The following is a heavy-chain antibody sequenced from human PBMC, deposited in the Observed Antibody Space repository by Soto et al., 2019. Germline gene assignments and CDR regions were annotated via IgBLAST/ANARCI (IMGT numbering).Heavy chain of an antibody. CDR2: IDPSDSYT. D-gene: IGHD3-9*01. V-gene: IGHV5-10-1*01. J-gene: IGHJ4*02. CDR3: VRHDQYDILTGNHFDY. Sequence: PGESLKISCKGSGYSFTSYWISWVRQMPGKGLEWMGRIDPSDSYTNYSPSFQGHVTISADKSISTAYLQWSSLKASDTAMYYCVRHDQYDILTGNHFDYWGQGTLVTVSS. CDR1: GYSFTSYW.